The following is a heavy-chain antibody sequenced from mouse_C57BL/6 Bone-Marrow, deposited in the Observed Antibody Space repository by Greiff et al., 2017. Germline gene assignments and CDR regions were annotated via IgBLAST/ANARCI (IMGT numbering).Heavy chain of an antibody. D-gene: IGHD2-5*01. CDR2: ISSGSSTI. J-gene: IGHJ3*01. CDR1: GFTFSDYG. V-gene: IGHV5-17*01. CDR3: ARNYSNYEALTY. Sequence: EVQLQQSGGGLVKPGGSLKLSCAASGFTFSDYGMHWVRPAPEKGLEWVAYISSGSSTIYYADTVKGRFTISRDNAKNTLFLQMTSLRSEDTAMYYCARNYSNYEALTYWGQGTLVTVSA.